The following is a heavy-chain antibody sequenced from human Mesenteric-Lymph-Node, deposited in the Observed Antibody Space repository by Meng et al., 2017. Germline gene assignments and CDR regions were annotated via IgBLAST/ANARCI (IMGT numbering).Heavy chain of an antibody. V-gene: IGHV3-48*03. CDR1: GFTFSSYE. Sequence: GGSLRLSCAASGFTFSSYEMNWVRQAPGKGLEWVSYISSSGSTIYYADSVKGRFTISRDNAKNSLYLQMNSLRAEDTAVYYCARASSSVYYYDSSGYYRFLDAFDIWGQGTMVTVSS. CDR2: ISSSGSTI. J-gene: IGHJ3*02. D-gene: IGHD3-22*01. CDR3: ARASSSVYYYDSSGYYRFLDAFDI.